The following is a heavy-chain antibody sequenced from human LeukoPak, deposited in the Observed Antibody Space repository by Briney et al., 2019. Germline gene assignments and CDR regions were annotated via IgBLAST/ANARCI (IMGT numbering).Heavy chain of an antibody. D-gene: IGHD3-16*02. CDR1: GGSFSGYY. J-gene: IGHJ3*02. CDR3: ARGLLNYIWGSYRSGDAFDI. CDR2: INHSGST. Sequence: PSETLSLTCAVYGGSFSGYYWSWIRQPPGKGLEWIGEINHSGSTNYNPSLKSRVTISVDTSKNQFSPKLSSVTAADTAVYYCARGLLNYIWGSYRSGDAFDIWGQGTMVTVSS. V-gene: IGHV4-34*01.